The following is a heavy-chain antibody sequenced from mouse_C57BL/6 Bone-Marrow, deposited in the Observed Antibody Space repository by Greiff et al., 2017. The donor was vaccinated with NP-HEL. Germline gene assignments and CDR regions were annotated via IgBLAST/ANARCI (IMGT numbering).Heavy chain of an antibody. CDR2: FYPGSGSI. CDR3: ARHEEEGNWDGFFDV. CDR1: GYTFTEYT. J-gene: IGHJ1*03. V-gene: IGHV1-62-2*01. Sequence: VKLMESGAELVKPGASVKLSCKASGYTFTEYTIHWVKQRSGQGLEWIGWFYPGSGSIKYNEKFKDKATLTADKSSSTVYMELSRLTAEDSAVYFCARHEEEGNWDGFFDVWGTGTTVTVSS. D-gene: IGHD4-1*01.